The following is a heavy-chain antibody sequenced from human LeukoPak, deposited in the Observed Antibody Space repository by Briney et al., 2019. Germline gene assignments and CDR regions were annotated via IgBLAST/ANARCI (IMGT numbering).Heavy chain of an antibody. CDR3: ARGDCSGGSCYLSLTTIDY. CDR2: ISSSSSTI. V-gene: IGHV3-48*01. J-gene: IGHJ4*02. CDR1: GFTFSSYS. D-gene: IGHD2-15*01. Sequence: GGSLRLSCAASGFTFSSYSMNWVRQAPGKGLEWLSYISSSSSTIYYADSVKGRFTISRDNAKNSLYLQMNSLRAEDTAVYYCARGDCSGGSCYLSLTTIDYWGQGTLVTVSS.